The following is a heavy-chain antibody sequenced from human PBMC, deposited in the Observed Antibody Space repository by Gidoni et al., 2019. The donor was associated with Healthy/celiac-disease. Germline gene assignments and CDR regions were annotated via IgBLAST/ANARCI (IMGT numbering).Heavy chain of an antibody. CDR2: IYTSGST. D-gene: IGHD3-3*01. V-gene: IGHV4-61*02. CDR1: GGSISSGSYY. CDR3: ARDLEGVQNY. Sequence: VQLQESGPGLVTPSQNLSLTCTVSGGSISSGSYYWSWIRQPAGKGLEWIGRIYTSGSTNYNPSLKSRVTMSVDTSKNQFSLKLSSVTAADTAVYYCARDLEGVQNYWGQGTLFTVSS. J-gene: IGHJ4*02.